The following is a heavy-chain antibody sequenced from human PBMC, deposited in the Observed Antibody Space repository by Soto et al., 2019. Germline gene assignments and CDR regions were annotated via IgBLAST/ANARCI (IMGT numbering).Heavy chain of an antibody. Sequence: EVQLVESGGDLVQPGGSLRLSCAASGFSFSSYSMNWVRQAPGKGLEWISYISSTSNTVYYADSVKGRFTISRDNAKNSLYLQMNSLRDEDTALYYCARSAYSNDYRYYYGMDVWGQGTTVTVSS. J-gene: IGHJ6*02. CDR1: GFSFSSYS. CDR3: ARSAYSNDYRYYYGMDV. D-gene: IGHD5-18*01. CDR2: ISSTSNTV. V-gene: IGHV3-48*02.